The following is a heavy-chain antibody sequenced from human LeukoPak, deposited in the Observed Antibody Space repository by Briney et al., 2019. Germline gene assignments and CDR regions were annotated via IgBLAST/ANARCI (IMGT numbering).Heavy chain of an antibody. D-gene: IGHD3-16*02. V-gene: IGHV4-34*01. CDR2: IYYSGST. Sequence: SETLSLTCAVYGGSFSGYYWSWIRQPPGKGLEWIGSIYYSGSTYYNPSLKSRVTISVDTSKNQFSLKLSSVTAADTAVYYCARVAYDYVWGSYPWGYFDYWGQGTLVTVSS. J-gene: IGHJ4*02. CDR3: ARVAYDYVWGSYPWGYFDY. CDR1: GGSFSGYY.